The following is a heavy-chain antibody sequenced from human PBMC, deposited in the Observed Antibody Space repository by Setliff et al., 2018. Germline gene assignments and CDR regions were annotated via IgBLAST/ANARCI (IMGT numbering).Heavy chain of an antibody. Sequence: SETLSLTCTVSGGPISSGDYYWSWIRQPPGKGLEWIGYIYYSGSTYYNPFLKSRVTISVDTSKNQFSLKLSSVTAAGTAVYYCARGVWFGELLQAFDIWGQGTMVTVSS. CDR3: ARGVWFGELLQAFDI. J-gene: IGHJ3*02. V-gene: IGHV4-30-4*08. CDR2: IYYSGST. D-gene: IGHD3-10*01. CDR1: GGPISSGDYY.